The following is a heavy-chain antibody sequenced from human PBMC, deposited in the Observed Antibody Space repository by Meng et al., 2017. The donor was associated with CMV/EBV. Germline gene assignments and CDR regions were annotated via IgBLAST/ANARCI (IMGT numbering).Heavy chain of an antibody. CDR3: ARMVVPATILGDMDV. Sequence: GGSLRLSCAASGFTFSSYSMNWVRQAPGKGLEWVSSISSSNTYIYYADSVEGRFTISRDNAKNSLYLQMNGLRAEDTAVYYCARMVVPATILGDMDVWGQGTTVTVSS. D-gene: IGHD2-2*02. CDR2: ISSSNTYI. V-gene: IGHV3-21*01. J-gene: IGHJ6*02. CDR1: GFTFSSYS.